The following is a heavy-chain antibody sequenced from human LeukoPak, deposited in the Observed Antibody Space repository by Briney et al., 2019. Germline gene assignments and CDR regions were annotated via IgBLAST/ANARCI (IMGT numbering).Heavy chain of an antibody. CDR3: ARHSRSGYIGYENAFDI. Sequence: SETLSLTCTVSGDSISSSSYCWDWIRRPPGKGLEWIGNIYNSANTHYNPSLKTRITMSVDTSKNQSSLKLNSVTAADTGIYYCARHSRSGYIGYENAFDIWGQGTMVTVSS. V-gene: IGHV4-39*01. CDR1: GDSISSSSYC. J-gene: IGHJ3*02. CDR2: IYNSANT. D-gene: IGHD5-12*01.